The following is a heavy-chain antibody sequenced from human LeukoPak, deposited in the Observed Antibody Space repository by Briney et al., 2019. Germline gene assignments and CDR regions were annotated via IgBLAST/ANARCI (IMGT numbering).Heavy chain of an antibody. J-gene: IGHJ4*02. CDR1: GYTFTGYY. D-gene: IGHD1-26*01. V-gene: IGHV1-2*02. CDR2: SNPNNGDT. CDR3: ARVGGGIQYHFDY. Sequence: ASVKVSCKASGYTFTGYYMHWVRQAPGQGPEWMGWSNPNNGDTKYAQKFQGRVTMTMDTSISTAYMELSRLRSDDTAVYYCARVGGGIQYHFDYWGQGTLVTVSS.